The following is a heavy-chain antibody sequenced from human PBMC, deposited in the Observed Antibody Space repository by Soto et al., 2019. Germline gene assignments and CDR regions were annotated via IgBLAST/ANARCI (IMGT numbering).Heavy chain of an antibody. CDR3: ARGGGYDSFDY. V-gene: IGHV4-30-2*06. Sequence: PSETLSLTXTVSGASISYGGFSWSWIRQSPGKGLEWIGYISHLENTYLHPSFKSRLTMSIDRTRNQFSLKLSSVTAADMAVYYCARGGGYDSFDYWGQGVLVTV. CDR2: ISHLENT. CDR1: GASISYGGFS. D-gene: IGHD5-12*01. J-gene: IGHJ4*02.